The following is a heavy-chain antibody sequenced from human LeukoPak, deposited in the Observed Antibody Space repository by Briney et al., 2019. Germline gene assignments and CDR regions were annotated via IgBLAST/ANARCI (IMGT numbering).Heavy chain of an antibody. J-gene: IGHJ5*02. CDR2: IIPIFGTA. CDR1: GYTFNSYA. Sequence: ASVKVSCKASGYTFNSYAISWVRQAPGQGLEWMGGIIPIFGTANYAQKFQGRVTITADESTSTAYMELSNLRSEDTAVYYCARDNSVRDEAWWFNPWGQGTLVTVSS. V-gene: IGHV1-69*13. D-gene: IGHD5-24*01. CDR3: ARDNSVRDEAWWFNP.